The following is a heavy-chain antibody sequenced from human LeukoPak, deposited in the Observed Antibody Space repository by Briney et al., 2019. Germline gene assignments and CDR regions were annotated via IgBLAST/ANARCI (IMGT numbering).Heavy chain of an antibody. CDR3: ARRYYYNLGSFPFDF. D-gene: IGHD3-10*01. CDR1: GGPFSGYF. J-gene: IGHJ4*02. CDR2: IHNSGTT. Sequence: SETLSLTCAVSGGPFSGYFWGWIRQSSGKGLEWIGEIHNSGTTNYNPSLNSRVTISEDTSKNQFYLNLSSVTAADTAVCYCARRYYYNLGSFPFDFWGQGTLVTVSS. V-gene: IGHV4-34*01.